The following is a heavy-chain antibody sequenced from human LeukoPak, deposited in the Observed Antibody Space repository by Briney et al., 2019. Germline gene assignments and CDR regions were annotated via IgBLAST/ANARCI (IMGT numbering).Heavy chain of an antibody. Sequence: PGGSLELSCAASGFTFSSYSMNWVRQAPGKGLEWVSSISSSSSYIYYADSVKGRFTISRDNAKNSLYLQMNSLRAEDTAVYYCARESSYVVVTGDAFDIWGQGTMVTVSS. CDR1: GFTFSSYS. J-gene: IGHJ3*02. D-gene: IGHD2-21*02. CDR2: ISSSSSYI. V-gene: IGHV3-21*01. CDR3: ARESSYVVVTGDAFDI.